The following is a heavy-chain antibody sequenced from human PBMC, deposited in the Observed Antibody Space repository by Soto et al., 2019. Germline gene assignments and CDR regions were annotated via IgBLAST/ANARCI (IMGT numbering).Heavy chain of an antibody. CDR3: ACIAVAGNYFDY. CDR2: ISGSGGST. D-gene: IGHD6-19*01. Sequence: RGSLRLSCAASGFTFSSYAMSWVRQAPGKGLEWVSAISGSGGSTYYADSVKGRFTISRDNSKNTLYLQMNSLRAEDTAVYYCACIAVAGNYFDYWGQGTLVTVSS. J-gene: IGHJ4*02. V-gene: IGHV3-23*01. CDR1: GFTFSSYA.